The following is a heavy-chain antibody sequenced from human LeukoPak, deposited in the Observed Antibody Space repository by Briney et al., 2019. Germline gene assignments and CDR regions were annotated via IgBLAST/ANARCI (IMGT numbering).Heavy chain of an antibody. V-gene: IGHV3-30-3*01. CDR2: ISDDGTNR. CDR3: ARGKFFDI. J-gene: IGHJ3*02. CDR1: GFTFSSYP. Sequence: GGSLRLSCEASGFTFSSYPMDWVRQAPGKGLEWVAIISDDGTNRYYADSVKGRFTISRDDSNSTVYLQMNSLRVDDTAIYFCARGKFFDIWGQGTMVTVSS.